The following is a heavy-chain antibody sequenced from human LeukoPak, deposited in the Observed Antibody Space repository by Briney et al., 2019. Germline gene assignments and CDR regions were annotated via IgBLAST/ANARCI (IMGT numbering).Heavy chain of an antibody. J-gene: IGHJ4*02. CDR1: GGTFSSYA. V-gene: IGHV1-69*04. CDR2: IIPILGIA. D-gene: IGHD4-23*01. Sequence: SVKVSCKASGGTFSSYAISWVRQAPGQGLEWMGRIIPILGIANYAQKFQGRVTITADKSTSAAYMELSSLRSEDTAVYYCARATTVVTPSFDYWGQGTLVTVSS. CDR3: ARATTVVTPSFDY.